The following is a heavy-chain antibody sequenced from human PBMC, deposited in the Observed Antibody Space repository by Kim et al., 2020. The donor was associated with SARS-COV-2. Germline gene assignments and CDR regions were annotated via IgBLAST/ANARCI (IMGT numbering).Heavy chain of an antibody. CDR2: INSRGTTI. V-gene: IGHV3-48*03. CDR3: ARVLWGLDGTPFDY. Sequence: GGSLRLSCAASRFIFGNYEMTWVRQAPGKGLEWIAYINSRGTTIYDADSVKGRFTISRDNARSSLYLQMNSLRVEDTAVYYCARVLWGLDGTPFDYWGQG. CDR1: RFIFGNYE. D-gene: IGHD1-1*01. J-gene: IGHJ4*02.